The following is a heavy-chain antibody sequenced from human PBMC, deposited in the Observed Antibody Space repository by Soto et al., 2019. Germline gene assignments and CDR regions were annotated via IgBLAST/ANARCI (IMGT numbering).Heavy chain of an antibody. D-gene: IGHD6-13*01. CDR3: VRPKAGAAAGAFEY. CDR1: GYSFTNYW. V-gene: IGHV5-51*01. Sequence: PGESLKISCRASGYSFTNYWIGWVRQMPGKGLEWVGIIFPGDFGTRYSPSFQGQVTISADRSITTAYLQWNSLKASDTAVFYCVRPKAGAAAGAFEYWGRGTLVTGSS. CDR2: IFPGDFGT. J-gene: IGHJ4*02.